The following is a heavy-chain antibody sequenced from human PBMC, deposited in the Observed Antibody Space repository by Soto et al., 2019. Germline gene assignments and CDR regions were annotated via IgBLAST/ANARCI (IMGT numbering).Heavy chain of an antibody. J-gene: IGHJ3*02. Sequence: ASVKVSCKVSGYTLTELSMHWVRQAPGKGLEWMGGFDPEDGETIYAQKFQGRATMTEDTSTDTAYMELSSLRSEDTAVYYCATKSIAVAGTQGDAFDIWGQGTMVTVSS. CDR1: GYTLTELS. D-gene: IGHD6-19*01. CDR2: FDPEDGET. V-gene: IGHV1-24*01. CDR3: ATKSIAVAGTQGDAFDI.